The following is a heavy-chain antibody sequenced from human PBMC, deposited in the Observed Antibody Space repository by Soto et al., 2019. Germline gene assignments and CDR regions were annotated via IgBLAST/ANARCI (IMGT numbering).Heavy chain of an antibody. Sequence: QLQLQESRPGLVKPSETLSLTCTVSGGSISSSSYYWGWIRQPPGKGLEWIGSIYYSGSTYYNPSLKSRVTISVDTSKNQFSLKLSSVTAADTAVYYCARHDRITIFGLVIPWGQGTLVTVSS. CDR1: GGSISSSSYY. CDR3: ARHDRITIFGLVIP. V-gene: IGHV4-39*01. J-gene: IGHJ4*02. CDR2: IYYSGST. D-gene: IGHD3-3*01.